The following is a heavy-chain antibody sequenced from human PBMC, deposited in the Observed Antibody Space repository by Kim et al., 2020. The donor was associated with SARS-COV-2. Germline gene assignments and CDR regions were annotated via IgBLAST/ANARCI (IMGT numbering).Heavy chain of an antibody. V-gene: IGHV3-30-3*01. CDR3: ARPPLFLTGPAGAFDI. CDR1: GFTFSSYA. Sequence: GGSLRLSCAASGFTFSSYAMHWVRQAPGKGLEWVAVISYDGSNKYYADSVKGRFTISRDNSKNTLYLQMNSLRAEDTAVYYCARPPLFLTGPAGAFDIWGQGTMVTVSS. J-gene: IGHJ3*02. D-gene: IGHD3-9*01. CDR2: ISYDGSNK.